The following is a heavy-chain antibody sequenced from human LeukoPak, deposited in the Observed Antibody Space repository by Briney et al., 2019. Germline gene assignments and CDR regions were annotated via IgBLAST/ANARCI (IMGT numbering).Heavy chain of an antibody. Sequence: GGSLRLSCAASGFTFRTYAMSWVRQAPGKGLEWVSTVSGSGGNTYYADYVKGRFTISRDNSKNALYLQMNSLRVEDTAVYYCAIDPNWGTHSWGQGVLVTVSS. D-gene: IGHD7-27*01. CDR2: VSGSGGNT. J-gene: IGHJ4*02. V-gene: IGHV3-23*01. CDR1: GFTFRTYA. CDR3: AIDPNWGTHS.